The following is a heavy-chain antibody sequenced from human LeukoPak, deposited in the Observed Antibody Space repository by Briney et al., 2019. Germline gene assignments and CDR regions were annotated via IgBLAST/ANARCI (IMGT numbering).Heavy chain of an antibody. J-gene: IGHJ6*03. CDR2: IYHSGST. Sequence: SETLSLTCTVSGYSISSDYYWGWVRQPPGKGLEWIGSIYHSGSTNYNPSLKSRVTISVDTSKNQFSLKLSPVTAADTAVYYCASSRYYGSGSYYQYYYYYYYMDVWGKGTTVTVSS. CDR1: GYSISSDYY. CDR3: ASSRYYGSGSYYQYYYYYYYMDV. D-gene: IGHD3-10*01. V-gene: IGHV4-38-2*02.